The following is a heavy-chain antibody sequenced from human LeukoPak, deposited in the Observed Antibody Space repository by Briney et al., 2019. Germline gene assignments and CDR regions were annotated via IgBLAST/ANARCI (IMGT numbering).Heavy chain of an antibody. D-gene: IGHD2-2*01. J-gene: IGHJ4*02. V-gene: IGHV4-4*07. CDR2: IYTSGST. Sequence: SETLSLTCTVSGGSISSYYWSWIRQPAGKGLEWIGRIYTSGSTNYNPSLKSRVTISIDTSKNQFSLKLSSVTAADTAVYYCARGQCTSTSCDPGHFDFWGQGTQVTVSS. CDR3: ARGQCTSTSCDPGHFDF. CDR1: GGSISSYY.